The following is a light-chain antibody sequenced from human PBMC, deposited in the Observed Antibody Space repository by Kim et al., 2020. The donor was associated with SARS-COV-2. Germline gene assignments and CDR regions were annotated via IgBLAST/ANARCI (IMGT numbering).Light chain of an antibody. CDR3: NSRDSSGNHLV. Sequence: GQTVRITCQGDSLRSYDASWYQQKPGQAPVLVIYGKNNRPSWIPDRFSGSSSGNTASLTITGAQAEDEADYYCNSRDSSGNHLVFGGGTQLTVL. CDR1: SLRSYD. J-gene: IGLJ3*02. V-gene: IGLV3-19*01. CDR2: GKN.